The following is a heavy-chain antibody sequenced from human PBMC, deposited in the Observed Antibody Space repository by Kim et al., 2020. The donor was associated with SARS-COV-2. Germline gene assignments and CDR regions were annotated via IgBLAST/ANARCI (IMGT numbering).Heavy chain of an antibody. CDR1: GFTFTTYG. J-gene: IGHJ4*02. CDR2: SLFEGRNK. CDR3: ARERGSSGWYYFDY. Sequence: GGSLRLSCATSGFTFTTYGLHWVRQAPGKGLEWVAVSLFEGRNKYYADPVKGRFTISRDDSKNTLYLQMNTLRVEDTAVYFCARERGSSGWYYFDYWGQRNLVTVS. V-gene: IGHV3-33*01. D-gene: IGHD6-19*01.